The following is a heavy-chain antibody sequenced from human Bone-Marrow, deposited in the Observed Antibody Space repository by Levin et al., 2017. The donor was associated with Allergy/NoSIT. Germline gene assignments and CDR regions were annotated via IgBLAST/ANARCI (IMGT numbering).Heavy chain of an antibody. Sequence: SETLSLTCSVSGGSISSGDNYWSWIRQPPGKGLESIGYIYYSGGTYYNPSLKSRVTISVDPSKNQFSLKLSSVTAADTAVYYCARVSGITADSGYDYYMDVWGKGTTVTVS. CDR1: GGSISSGDNY. CDR2: IYYSGGT. CDR3: ARVSGITADSGYDYYMDV. D-gene: IGHD1-20*01. J-gene: IGHJ6*03. V-gene: IGHV4-30-4*01.